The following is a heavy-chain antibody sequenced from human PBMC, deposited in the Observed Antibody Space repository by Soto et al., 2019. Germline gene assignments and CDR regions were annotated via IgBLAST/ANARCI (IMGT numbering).Heavy chain of an antibody. J-gene: IGHJ4*02. CDR1: GFTFDDYA. D-gene: IGHD6-13*01. V-gene: IGHV3-9*01. CDR2: ISWNSGSI. Sequence: EVQLVESGGGLGQPGRSLRLSCAASGFTFDDYAMHWVRQAPGKGLEWVSGISWNSGSIGYADSVKGRFTISRVNAKNTLHQGMNSLRDEDTDLYYGAKGGVLSSSGYGGEPSWRGFFDFWGQGTLVTVSS. CDR3: AKGGVLSSSGYGGEPSWRGFFDF.